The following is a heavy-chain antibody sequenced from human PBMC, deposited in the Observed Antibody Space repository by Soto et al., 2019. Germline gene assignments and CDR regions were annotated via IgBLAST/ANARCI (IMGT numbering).Heavy chain of an antibody. CDR2: IYHVGFT. CDR3: ARVQPPTSTSPAAVLYYFDY. Sequence: QVHLQESGPGLVKPSGTLSLTCGVSGASVSSSHWWTWVRQPPGKGLEWIGEIYHVGFTSYNPSLKSRVIMSMGQSRNQFALKMSSVSAADTAVYYCARVQPPTSTSPAAVLYYFDYWGQGSLVTVSS. V-gene: IGHV4-4*02. CDR1: GASVSSSHW. D-gene: IGHD2-2*01. J-gene: IGHJ4*02.